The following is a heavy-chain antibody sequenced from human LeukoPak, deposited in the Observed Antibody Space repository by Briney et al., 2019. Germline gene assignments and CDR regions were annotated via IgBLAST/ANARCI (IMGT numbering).Heavy chain of an antibody. CDR1: GFTFSSYW. CDR3: ARAGGYDFKWEDYFDY. J-gene: IGHJ4*02. Sequence: GGSLGLSCAASGFTFSSYWMHWVRQAPGKGLVWVSRINSDGSSTGYADSVKGRFTISRDNAKNALYLQMNSLRAEDTAVYYCARAGGYDFKWEDYFDYWGQGTLVTVSS. D-gene: IGHD5-12*01. V-gene: IGHV3-74*01. CDR2: INSDGSST.